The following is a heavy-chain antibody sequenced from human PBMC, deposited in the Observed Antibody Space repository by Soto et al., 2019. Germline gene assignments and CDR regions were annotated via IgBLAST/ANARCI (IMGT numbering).Heavy chain of an antibody. D-gene: IGHD6-19*01. CDR3: ARWSSGNVFDY. CDR1: GGSISNYY. CDR2: IYTSGST. J-gene: IGHJ4*02. V-gene: IGHV4-4*07. Sequence: SETLSLTCNVSGGSISNYYWNRIRQPPGKRLEWIGRIYTSGSTNYNLSLKSRVTMSVDTSKNQFSLKLSSVTAADTAVYYCARWSSGNVFDYWGQGALVAVSS.